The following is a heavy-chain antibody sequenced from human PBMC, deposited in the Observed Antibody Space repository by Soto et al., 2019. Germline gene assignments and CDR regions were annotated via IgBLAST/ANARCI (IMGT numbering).Heavy chain of an antibody. J-gene: IGHJ6*02. V-gene: IGHV1-2*04. CDR2: ISPSSGAT. CDR1: GGTFSSYA. D-gene: IGHD3-22*01. Sequence: ASGKVSCKASGGTFSSYAISWVRQAPGQGLEWMGWISPSSGATQYAQKFQGWVTVTRDTSTSTVYLDVSRLKSDGSAVYYCARELYDNGPSGLDVWGQGTTVTVSS. CDR3: ARELYDNGPSGLDV.